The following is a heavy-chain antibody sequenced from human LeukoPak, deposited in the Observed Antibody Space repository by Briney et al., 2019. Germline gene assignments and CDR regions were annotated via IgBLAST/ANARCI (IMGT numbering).Heavy chain of an antibody. Sequence: PGGSLRLSCAASGFTFSSYEMNWVRQAPGKGLEWVSYISSSGSTIYYADSVKGRFTISRDNAKNSLYLQMNSLRAEDTAVYYCARDAGIAAAGTGDYWGQGNLVTVSS. D-gene: IGHD6-13*01. V-gene: IGHV3-48*03. CDR1: GFTFSSYE. CDR3: ARDAGIAAAGTGDY. CDR2: ISSSGSTI. J-gene: IGHJ4*02.